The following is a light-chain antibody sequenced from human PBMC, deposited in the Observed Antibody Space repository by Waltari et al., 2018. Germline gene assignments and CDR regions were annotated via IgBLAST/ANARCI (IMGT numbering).Light chain of an antibody. CDR2: AVS. CDR1: SSDVGNYKR. V-gene: IGLV2-23*02. CDR3: CSYAGSSKGV. J-gene: IGLJ2*01. Sequence: QSALTQPASVSGSPGQSITISCPGSSSDVGNYKRVSWYQQHPGNAPKLMIYAVSKRPSGVSDRFSGSRSGDRASLTISGLQPEEEADYFCCSYAGSSKGVFGGGTKVTVL.